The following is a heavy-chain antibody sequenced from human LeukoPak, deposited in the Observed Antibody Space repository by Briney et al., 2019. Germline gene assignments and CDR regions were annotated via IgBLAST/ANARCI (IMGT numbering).Heavy chain of an antibody. D-gene: IGHD6-19*01. V-gene: IGHV5-51*01. Sequence: GESLKISCKGSGYSFTSYWIGWVRQMPGKGLEWMGIIHPGDSDTRYSPSFQGQVTISADKSISTAYLQWSSLKASDTAIDYCARAGTYYYYHTDVCSKGTTVTVFS. CDR1: GYSFTSYW. CDR2: IHPGDSDT. J-gene: IGHJ6*03. CDR3: ARAGTYYYYHTDV.